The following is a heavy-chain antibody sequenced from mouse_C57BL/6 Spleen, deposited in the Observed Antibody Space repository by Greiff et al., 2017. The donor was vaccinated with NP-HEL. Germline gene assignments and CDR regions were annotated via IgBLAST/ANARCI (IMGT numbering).Heavy chain of an antibody. Sequence: VQLQQSGPELVKPGASVKISCKASGYTFTDYYMNWVKQSHGKSLEWIGDINPNNGGTSYNQKFKGKATLTVDKSSSTAYMELRSLTSEDSAVYYCYYYGSSPYFDVWGTGTTVTVSS. CDR1: GYTFTDYY. CDR3: YYYGSSPYFDV. V-gene: IGHV1-26*01. D-gene: IGHD1-1*01. CDR2: INPNNGGT. J-gene: IGHJ1*03.